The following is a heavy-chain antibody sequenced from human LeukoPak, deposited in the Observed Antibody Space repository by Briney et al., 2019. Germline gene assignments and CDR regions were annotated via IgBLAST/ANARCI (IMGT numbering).Heavy chain of an antibody. J-gene: IGHJ4*02. D-gene: IGHD6-6*01. Sequence: GGSLRLSCAASGFTVSSNYMSWVRQAPGKGMEWVSFIYSGGSTYYADSVKGRFTISRHNSKNTLYLQVNSLRAEDTAVYYCARESRMVHSSSTLIDCWGQGTLVTVSS. CDR1: GFTVSSNY. CDR2: IYSGGST. CDR3: ARESRMVHSSSTLIDC. V-gene: IGHV3-53*04.